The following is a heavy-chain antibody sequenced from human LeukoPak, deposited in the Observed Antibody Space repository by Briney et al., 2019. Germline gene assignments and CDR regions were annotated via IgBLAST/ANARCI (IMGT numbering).Heavy chain of an antibody. CDR1: GFTVSSNY. J-gene: IGHJ4*02. CDR2: IYSGGST. Sequence: GGSQRLSCAASGFTVSSNYMSWVRQAPGKGLEWVSVIYSGGSTYYADSVKGRFTISRDNSKNTLYLQMNSLRAEDTAVYYCARGDGSYSGYFDYWGQGTLVTVSS. CDR3: ARGDGSYSGYFDY. D-gene: IGHD1-26*01. V-gene: IGHV3-53*01.